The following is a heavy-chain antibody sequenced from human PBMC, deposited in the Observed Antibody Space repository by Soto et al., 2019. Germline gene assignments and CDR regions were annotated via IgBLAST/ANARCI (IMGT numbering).Heavy chain of an antibody. CDR2: ISSSSSYI. J-gene: IGHJ4*02. CDR1: GFTFSSYS. CDR3: ARQERRRLYYFDY. D-gene: IGHD3-10*01. Sequence: PGGSLRLSCAASGFTFSSYSMNWVRQAPGKGLEWVSSISSSSSYIYYADSVKGRFTISRDNAKNSLYLQMNSLRAEDTAVYYCARQERRRLYYFDYWGQGTLVTVSS. V-gene: IGHV3-21*01.